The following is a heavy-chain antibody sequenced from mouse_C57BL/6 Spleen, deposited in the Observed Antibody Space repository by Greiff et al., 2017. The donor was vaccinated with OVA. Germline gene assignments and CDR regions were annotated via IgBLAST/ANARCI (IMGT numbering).Heavy chain of an antibody. Sequence: QVQLQQSGAELVKPGASVKISCKASGYAFSSYWRNWVKQRPGKGLEWIGQIYPGDGDTNYNGKFKGKATLTADKSSSTAYMQLSSLTSEDSAVYFCARYPYYYYAMDYWGQGTSVTVSS. V-gene: IGHV1-80*01. CDR1: GYAFSSYW. CDR2: IYPGDGDT. J-gene: IGHJ4*01. D-gene: IGHD1-1*01. CDR3: ARYPYYYYAMDY.